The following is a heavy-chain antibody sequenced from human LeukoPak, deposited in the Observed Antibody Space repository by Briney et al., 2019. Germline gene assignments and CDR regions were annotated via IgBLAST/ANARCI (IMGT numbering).Heavy chain of an antibody. CDR2: IYYSGST. Sequence: SETLSLICTVSGGSISSYYWSWIRQPPGKGLEWIGYIYYSGSTNYNPSLKSRVTISVDTSKNQFSLKLSSVTAADTAVYYCARGLAIWFGESAYNWFDPWGQGTLVTVSS. CDR3: ARGLAIWFGESAYNWFDP. V-gene: IGHV4-59*01. J-gene: IGHJ5*02. D-gene: IGHD3-10*01. CDR1: GGSISSYY.